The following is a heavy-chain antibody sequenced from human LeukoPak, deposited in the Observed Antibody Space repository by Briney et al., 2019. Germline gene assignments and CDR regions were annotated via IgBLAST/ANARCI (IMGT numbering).Heavy chain of an antibody. CDR2: ISGSGGST. CDR1: GFTFSSYA. D-gene: IGHD1-26*01. Sequence: GGSLRLSCAASGFTFSSYAMSWVRQAPGKGLEWVSAISGSGGSTYYADSVKGRFTISRDNAKNSLFLQMNSLRADDTAFYYCARKGSQWDLLVDHWGQGTLVTVSS. CDR3: ARKGSQWDLLVDH. V-gene: IGHV3-23*01. J-gene: IGHJ4*02.